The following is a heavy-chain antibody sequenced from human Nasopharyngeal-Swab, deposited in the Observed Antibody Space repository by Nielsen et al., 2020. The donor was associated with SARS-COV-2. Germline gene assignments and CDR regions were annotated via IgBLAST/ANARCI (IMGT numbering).Heavy chain of an antibody. D-gene: IGHD6-13*01. CDR1: GFTFDDYA. Sequence: SLKISCAASGFTFDDYAMHWVRQAPGKGLEWVSGISWSSGSIGYADSVKGRFTISRDNAKNSLYLQMNSLRAEDTALYYCAKVDSSSWYEGDYFDYWGQGTLVTVSS. V-gene: IGHV3-9*01. CDR3: AKVDSSSWYEGDYFDY. CDR2: ISWSSGSI. J-gene: IGHJ4*02.